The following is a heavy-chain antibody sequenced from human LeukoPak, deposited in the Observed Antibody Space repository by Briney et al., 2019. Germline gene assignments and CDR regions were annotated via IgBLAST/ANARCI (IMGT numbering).Heavy chain of an antibody. CDR2: ISYDGSNK. J-gene: IGHJ4*02. D-gene: IGHD6-19*01. V-gene: IGHV3-30*04. Sequence: PGGSLRLSCAASGFTFSRYAMHCVRQAPGKWLEWVADISYDGSNKYYADSVKGRFTISRDNSKNTLYLQMNSLRAEDTAVYYCARVGGSGWYIDYWGQGTLVTVSS. CDR1: GFTFSRYA. CDR3: ARVGGSGWYIDY.